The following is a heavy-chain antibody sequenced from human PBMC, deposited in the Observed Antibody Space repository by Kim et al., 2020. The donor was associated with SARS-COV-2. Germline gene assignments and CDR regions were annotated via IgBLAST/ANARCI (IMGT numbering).Heavy chain of an antibody. CDR1: GGSISSSSYY. CDR3: ARRSSSWYLYDAFDI. V-gene: IGHV4-39*01. CDR2: IYYSGST. J-gene: IGHJ3*02. D-gene: IGHD6-13*01. Sequence: SENLSLTCTVSGGSISSSSYYWGWIRQPPGKGLEWIGSIYYSGSTYYNPSLKSRVTISVDTSKNQFSLKLSSVTAADTAVYYCARRSSSWYLYDAFDIWG.